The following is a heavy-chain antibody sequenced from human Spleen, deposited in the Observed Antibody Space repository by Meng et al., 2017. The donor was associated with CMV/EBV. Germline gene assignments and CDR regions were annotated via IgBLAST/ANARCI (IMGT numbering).Heavy chain of an antibody. CDR2: ISGSGSNT. CDR1: GFTFSSYA. CDR3: ASDRYCGTTDCYSGFDY. D-gene: IGHD2-2*01. J-gene: IGHJ4*02. Sequence: GGSLRLSCTASGFTFSSYAMHWVRQAPGKGLEYVSVISGSGSNTYYADSVKGRFTISRDNSKNTLYLQMNSLRVEDTAVYYCASDRYCGTTDCYSGFDYWGQGALVTVSS. V-gene: IGHV3-64*04.